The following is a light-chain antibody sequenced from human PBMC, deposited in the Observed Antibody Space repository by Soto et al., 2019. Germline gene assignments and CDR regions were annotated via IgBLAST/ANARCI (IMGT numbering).Light chain of an antibody. CDR2: GVS. CDR1: QSLNSNY. Sequence: EIGLTHSPGTLSLFPGERATLSCRASQSLNSNYLAWDQHKPGQAPRLLVYGVSRSLTGIPDRFSGSGSGTDFTLTITRLEPEDTAVYFCHHDGASPQTFGQGSKVEIK. J-gene: IGKJ1*01. V-gene: IGKV3-20*01. CDR3: HHDGASPQT.